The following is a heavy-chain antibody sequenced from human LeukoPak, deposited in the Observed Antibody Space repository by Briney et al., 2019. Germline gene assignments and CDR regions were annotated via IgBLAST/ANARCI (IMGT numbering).Heavy chain of an antibody. Sequence: GASVKGSCKASGYTFTGYYMHWARQAPGQGLEWMGWINPNSGGTNYAQKSQGRVTMTRDTSISTAYMELSRMRSDDTAVYYCARVGQQRQYGARHWGQGTLVTVSS. J-gene: IGHJ1*01. CDR2: INPNSGGT. CDR3: ARVGQQRQYGARH. D-gene: IGHD6-13*01. V-gene: IGHV1-2*02. CDR1: GYTFTGYY.